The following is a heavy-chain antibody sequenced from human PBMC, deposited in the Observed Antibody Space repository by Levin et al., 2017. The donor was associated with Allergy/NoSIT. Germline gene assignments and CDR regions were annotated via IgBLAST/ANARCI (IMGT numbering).Heavy chain of an antibody. Sequence: SQTLSLTCTFSGFSLSTSGMCVSWIRQPPGKALEWLALIDWDDDKYYSTSLKTRLTISKDTSKNQVVLTMTNMDPVDTATYYCARTGYDSSGYYHQDYFDYWGQGTLVTVSS. CDR2: IDWDDDK. D-gene: IGHD3-22*01. J-gene: IGHJ4*02. CDR1: GFSLSTSGMC. V-gene: IGHV2-70*01. CDR3: ARTGYDSSGYYHQDYFDY.